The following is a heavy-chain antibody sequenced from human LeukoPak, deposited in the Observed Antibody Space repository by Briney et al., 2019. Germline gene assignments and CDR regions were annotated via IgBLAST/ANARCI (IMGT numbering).Heavy chain of an antibody. J-gene: IGHJ6*02. CDR1: GFTFSSYG. D-gene: IGHD3-10*01. CDR3: ARDSDMDV. V-gene: IGHV3-30*02. CDR2: IRYDGNNK. Sequence: PGGSLRLSCAASGFTFSSYGFNWVRLAPGKGLEWVAFIRYDGNNKYYADSVKGRFIISRDKSKSTLYLQMNSLRGEDTAVYYCARDSDMDVWGQGTTVTVSS.